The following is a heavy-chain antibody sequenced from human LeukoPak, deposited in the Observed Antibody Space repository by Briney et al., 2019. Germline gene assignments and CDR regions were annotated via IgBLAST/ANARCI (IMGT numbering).Heavy chain of an antibody. CDR1: GYTFTDYF. J-gene: IGHJ4*02. V-gene: IGHV1-2*02. CDR3: ARGGPIAVPGLQNDF. CDR2: INPNSDGT. Sequence: GASVKVSCKASGYTFTDYFMDWVRQAPGQGLEWMGWINPNSDGTKFAQKFQDRVTMTRDTSISTAYMELSRLTSDDTAVYFCARGGPIAVPGLQNDFWGQGTLVTVSS. D-gene: IGHD6-19*01.